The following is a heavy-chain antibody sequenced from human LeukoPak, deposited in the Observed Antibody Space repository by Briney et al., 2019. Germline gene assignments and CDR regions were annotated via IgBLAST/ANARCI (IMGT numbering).Heavy chain of an antibody. D-gene: IGHD6-13*01. V-gene: IGHV3-23*01. J-gene: IGHJ4*02. CDR3: AKHLAAAGTYFDY. CDR2: ISGSGGST. Sequence: PGGSLRLSCAASGFSFSSYAMSWVRQAPGKGLEWVSAISGSGGSTYYADSVKGRFTISRDNSKNTLYLQMNSLRAEDTAVYYCAKHLAAAGTYFDYWGQGTLVTVSS. CDR1: GFSFSSYA.